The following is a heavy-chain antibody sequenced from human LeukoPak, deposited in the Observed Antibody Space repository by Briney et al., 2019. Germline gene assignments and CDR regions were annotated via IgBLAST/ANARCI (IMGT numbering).Heavy chain of an antibody. CDR3: AKDPHSGTHPACMDV. CDR2: ISYDGSNK. J-gene: IGHJ6*03. V-gene: IGHV3-30*18. Sequence: GGSLLLSCAASGFPFSSYGMHWVRQAPGKGLEGVAVISYDGSNKYYADSVKGRFTISRDNSKNTLYLQMNSLRAEDTAVYYCAKDPHSGTHPACMDVWGKGTTVTVSS. CDR1: GFPFSSYG. D-gene: IGHD1-26*01.